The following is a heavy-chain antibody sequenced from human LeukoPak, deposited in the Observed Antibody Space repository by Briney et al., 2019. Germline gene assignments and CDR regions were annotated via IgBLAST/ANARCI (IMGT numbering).Heavy chain of an antibody. V-gene: IGHV4-34*01. CDR3: ARAGSVDGYNVNWFDP. J-gene: IGHJ5*02. CDR1: SGSFSGYY. D-gene: IGHD5-24*01. Sequence: SETLSLTCAVYSGSFSGYYWSWIRQPPGKGLEWIGEINHSGSTNYNPSLKSRVTISVDTSKNQFSLKLSSVTAADTAVYYCARAGSVDGYNVNWFDPWGQGTLVTVSS. CDR2: INHSGST.